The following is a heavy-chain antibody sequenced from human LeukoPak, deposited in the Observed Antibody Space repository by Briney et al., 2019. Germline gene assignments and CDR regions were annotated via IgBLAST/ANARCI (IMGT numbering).Heavy chain of an antibody. CDR2: IYYSGST. CDR1: GGSISSGGYY. J-gene: IGHJ4*02. D-gene: IGHD3-16*01. V-gene: IGHV4-31*03. Sequence: SETLSLTCTVSGGSISSGGYYWSWIRQHPGKGLEWIGYIYYSGSTYYNPSLKSRVTISVDTSKNQFSLKLSSVTAADTAVYDCAREGETKFDYWGQGTLVTVSS. CDR3: AREGETKFDY.